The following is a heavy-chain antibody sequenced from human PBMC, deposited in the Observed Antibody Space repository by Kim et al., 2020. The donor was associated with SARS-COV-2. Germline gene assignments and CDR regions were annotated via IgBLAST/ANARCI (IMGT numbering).Heavy chain of an antibody. CDR1: GGSISSSSFY. V-gene: IGHV4-39*01. D-gene: IGHD6-19*01. CDR2: IHLSGST. Sequence: LETLSLTCSVSGGSISSSSFYWGWIRQPPGKGLEWIGSIHLSGSTYYNQSLKSRVTIFLDTSKNHFSWKLSSVTAADTAVYYCARQFMAATPPAYFDNWG. CDR3: ARQFMAATPPAYFDN. J-gene: IGHJ4*01.